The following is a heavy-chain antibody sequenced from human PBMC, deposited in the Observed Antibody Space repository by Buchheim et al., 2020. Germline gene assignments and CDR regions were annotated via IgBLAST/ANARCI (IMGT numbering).Heavy chain of an antibody. CDR1: GFTFSSYA. J-gene: IGHJ4*02. V-gene: IGHV3-23*01. CDR2: ISDSGVGT. CDR3: AEAIRASDY. Sequence: EVQLLESGGGLVQPGGSLRLSCAASGFTFSSYAMSWVRQAPGKGLEWVSSISDSGVGTYFVDSVKGRFPISRDHSKNTLYLQMNSLRAEDTAVYYCAEAIRASDYWGQGTL. D-gene: IGHD3-10*01.